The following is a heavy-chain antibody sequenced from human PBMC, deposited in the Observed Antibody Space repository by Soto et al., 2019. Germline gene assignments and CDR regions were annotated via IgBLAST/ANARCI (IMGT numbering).Heavy chain of an antibody. D-gene: IGHD1-1*01. CDR3: ARVQGNWNDDGGYYYYYYMDV. CDR1: GFTFDDYG. CDR2: INWNGGST. V-gene: IGHV3-20*01. J-gene: IGHJ6*03. Sequence: GGSLRLSCAASGFTFDDYGMSWVRQAPGKGLEWVSGINWNGGSTGYADSVKGRFTISRDNAKNSLYLQMNSLRPEDTALYHCARVQGNWNDDGGYYYYYYMDVWGKGTTVTVSS.